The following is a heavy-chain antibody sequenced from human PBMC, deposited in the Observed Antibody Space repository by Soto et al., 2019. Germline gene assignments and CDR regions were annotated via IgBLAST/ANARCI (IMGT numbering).Heavy chain of an antibody. CDR2: IYYSGST. CDR3: ARGQVVAAQH. J-gene: IGHJ4*02. D-gene: IGHD2-15*01. CDR1: GDSISSYY. V-gene: IGHV4-59*12. Sequence: SETLSLTCTVSGDSISSYYWSWIRQPPGKGLEWIGSIYYSGSTYYNPSLKSRVTISVDRSKNQFSLKLSSVTAADTAVYYCARGQVVAAQHWGQGTLVTVSS.